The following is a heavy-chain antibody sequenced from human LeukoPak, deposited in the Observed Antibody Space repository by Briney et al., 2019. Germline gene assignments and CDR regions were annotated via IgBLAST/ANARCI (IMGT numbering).Heavy chain of an antibody. J-gene: IGHJ4*02. D-gene: IGHD3-22*01. CDR1: GGSISSSSYY. CDR2: IYHSGST. V-gene: IGHV4-39*07. CDR3: EYSSGYYRPIDY. Sequence: SETLSLTCTVSGGSISSSSYYWGWIRQPPGKGLEWIGSIYHSGSTYYNPSLKSRVTISVDTSKKQLSLKLNSVTAADTAVYYCEYSSGYYRPIDYWGQGTLVTVSS.